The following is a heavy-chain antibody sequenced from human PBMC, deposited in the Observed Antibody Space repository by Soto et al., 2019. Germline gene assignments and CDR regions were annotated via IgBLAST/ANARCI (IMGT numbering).Heavy chain of an antibody. Sequence: QVQLVQSGAEVKKPGSSVKVSCKASGGTFSSYAISWVRQAPGHGLEWMGGIIPIFGTANYAQKFQGRVTITADESTSTAYMELSSLRSEDTAVYYCATRGMGYCSGGSCYRTYYYYYGMDVWGQGTTVTVSS. V-gene: IGHV1-69*01. D-gene: IGHD2-15*01. CDR3: ATRGMGYCSGGSCYRTYYYYYGMDV. CDR1: GGTFSSYA. CDR2: IIPIFGTA. J-gene: IGHJ6*02.